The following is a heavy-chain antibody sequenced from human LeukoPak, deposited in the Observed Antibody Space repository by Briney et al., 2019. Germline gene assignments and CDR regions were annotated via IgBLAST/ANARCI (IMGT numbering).Heavy chain of an antibody. CDR1: GFTFSSYE. J-gene: IGHJ4*02. Sequence: GGSLRLSCAASGFTFSSYEMNWVRRAPGKGLEWVSYISSSGSTIYYADSVKGRFTISRDNAKNSLYLQMNSLRAEDTAVYYCARNKGGDSSSWYSPLDYWGQGTLVTISS. CDR3: ARNKGGDSSSWYSPLDY. D-gene: IGHD6-13*01. V-gene: IGHV3-48*03. CDR2: ISSSGSTI.